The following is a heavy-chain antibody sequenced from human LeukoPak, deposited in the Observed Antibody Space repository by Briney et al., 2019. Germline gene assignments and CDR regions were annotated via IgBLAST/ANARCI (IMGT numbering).Heavy chain of an antibody. CDR2: IYYSGST. V-gene: IGHV4-59*01. J-gene: IGHJ4*02. CDR1: GGSISSYY. Sequence: SETLSLTCTVSGGSISSYYWSWIRQPPGKGLEWIGYIYYSGSTNYNPSLKSRVTISVDTSKNQFSLKLSPVTAADTAVYYCARALYSNYALDYWGQGTLVTVSS. D-gene: IGHD4-11*01. CDR3: ARALYSNYALDY.